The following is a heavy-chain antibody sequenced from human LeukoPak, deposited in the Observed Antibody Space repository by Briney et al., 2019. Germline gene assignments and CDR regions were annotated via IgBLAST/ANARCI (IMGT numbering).Heavy chain of an antibody. CDR2: IKQDGSEK. J-gene: IGHJ5*02. D-gene: IGHD2-2*02. Sequence: GGSLRLSCAASGFTFSSCWMSWVRQAPGKGLEWVANIKQDGSEKYYVDSVKGRFTISRDNAKNSLYLQMNSLRAEDTAVYYCARVGRYCSSTSCYTDALPGDWFDPWGQGTLVTVSS. CDR3: ARVGRYCSSTSCYTDALPGDWFDP. CDR1: GFTFSSCW. V-gene: IGHV3-7*01.